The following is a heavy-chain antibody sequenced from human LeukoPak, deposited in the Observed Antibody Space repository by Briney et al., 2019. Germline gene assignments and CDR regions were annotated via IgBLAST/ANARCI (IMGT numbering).Heavy chain of an antibody. CDR3: ARGGSSWYDY. J-gene: IGHJ4*02. CDR2: IHYSGST. D-gene: IGHD6-13*01. Sequence: SETLSLTCTVSGGSISSYYWSWIRQPPGKGLEWIGYIHYSGSTDYNPSLRSRVSISIDTSKNQFSLKLSSVTAADTAVYYCARGGSSWYDYWGQGTLVTVSS. CDR1: GGSISSYY. V-gene: IGHV4-59*01.